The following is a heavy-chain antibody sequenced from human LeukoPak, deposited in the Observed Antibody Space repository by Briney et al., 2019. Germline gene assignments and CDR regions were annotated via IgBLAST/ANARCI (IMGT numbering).Heavy chain of an antibody. CDR2: ISSSRSYI. D-gene: IGHD2/OR15-2a*01. J-gene: IGHJ4*02. CDR3: ARDYQYGYSTNWYHLAQIDY. Sequence: GGSLRLSCAASGFTFSNYTMNWVRQAPGKGLEWVSSISSSRSYIFYADSVKGRFTVSRDNAKNSLYLQMNSLRAEDTAIYYCARDYQYGYSTNWYHLAQIDYWGQGTLVTVSS. V-gene: IGHV3-21*01. CDR1: GFTFSNYT.